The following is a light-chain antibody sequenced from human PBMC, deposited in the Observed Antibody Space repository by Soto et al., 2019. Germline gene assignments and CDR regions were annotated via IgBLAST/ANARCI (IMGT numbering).Light chain of an antibody. Sequence: QSALTQPRSVSGPPGQSVSISCSGTSSDVGTYNYVSWYQQHPGKAPKLMIYDVSKRPSGVPDRFSGSKSGNTASLTISRLQAEDEADYYCCSYAGGYTHAVFGGGTKLTVL. CDR2: DVS. CDR3: CSYAGGYTHAV. V-gene: IGLV2-11*01. J-gene: IGLJ2*01. CDR1: SSDVGTYNY.